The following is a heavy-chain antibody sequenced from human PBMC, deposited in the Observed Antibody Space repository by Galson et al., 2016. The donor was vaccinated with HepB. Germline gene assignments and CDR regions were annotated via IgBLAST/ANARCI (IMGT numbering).Heavy chain of an antibody. Sequence: ETLSLTCAVSGGSISSSNWWSWVRQPPGKGLEWIGEIYHSGSTNYNPSPKSRVTISVDKSKNQFSLKPNSVPAADTAVYYCSEDPPSRAYRSSSVGGADYWGQGTLVTVSS. D-gene: IGHD6-6*01. CDR2: IYHSGST. CDR3: SEDPPSRAYRSSSVGGADY. V-gene: IGHV4-4*02. J-gene: IGHJ4*02. CDR1: GGSISSSNW.